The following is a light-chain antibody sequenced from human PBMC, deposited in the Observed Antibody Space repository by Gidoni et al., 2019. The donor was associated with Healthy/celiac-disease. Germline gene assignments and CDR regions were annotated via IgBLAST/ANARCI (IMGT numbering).Light chain of an antibody. J-gene: IGKJ3*01. CDR1: QSVLYSSNNKNY. Sequence: IVMTQSPDSLAVSLGERATINCKSSQSVLYSSNNKNYLAWYQQKPGQPPKLVIYWASTRESGVPDRFSGSGSGTDFTLTISSLQAEDVAVYYCQQYYSTPLFTFGPGTKVDIK. CDR3: QQYYSTPLFT. CDR2: WAS. V-gene: IGKV4-1*01.